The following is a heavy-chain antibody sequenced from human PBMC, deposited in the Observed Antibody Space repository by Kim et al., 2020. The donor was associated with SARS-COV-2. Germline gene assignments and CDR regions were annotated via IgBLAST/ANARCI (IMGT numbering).Heavy chain of an antibody. CDR2: ISGSGDST. D-gene: IGHD6-19*01. Sequence: GGSLRLSCAASGFTFNSYAISWVCQAPGKGLEWLSAISGSGDSTYYADSVKGRFTISKDNSKNPVYLHMNSLRAGDTAIYYCAKPRLAGVAGAHIPSFDSWGQGTLVTVSS. J-gene: IGHJ4*02. V-gene: IGHV3-23*01. CDR3: AKPRLAGVAGAHIPSFDS. CDR1: GFTFNSYA.